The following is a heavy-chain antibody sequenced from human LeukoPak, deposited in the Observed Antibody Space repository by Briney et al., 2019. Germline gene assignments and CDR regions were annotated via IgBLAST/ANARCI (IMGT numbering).Heavy chain of an antibody. CDR1: GFSVSRNY. V-gene: IGHV3-53*01. J-gene: IGHJ4*02. Sequence: GGSLRLSCTVSGFSVSRNYMTWVRQAPGQGLEWISVIYSGGSTYYADSVKGRFTVSRDNSKNTVYLQMNSLPVEDTALYFCARDRGVGMTLGLVFWGQGTLVTVSS. CDR2: IYSGGST. D-gene: IGHD1-26*01. CDR3: ARDRGVGMTLGLVF.